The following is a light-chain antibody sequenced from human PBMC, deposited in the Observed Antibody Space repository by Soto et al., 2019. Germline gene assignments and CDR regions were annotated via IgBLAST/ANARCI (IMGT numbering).Light chain of an antibody. CDR3: QHYKDFSWT. CDR2: KTS. CDR1: QSISLW. V-gene: IGKV1-5*03. Sequence: DIHMTQSPSTLSASVGDRVTITCRASQSISLWVAWYQQKPGKAPNLLIYKTSSIETGVPSRFSGSGSGTEFTLPISSLQPDDFATYYCQHYKDFSWTFGQGTKVEVK. J-gene: IGKJ1*01.